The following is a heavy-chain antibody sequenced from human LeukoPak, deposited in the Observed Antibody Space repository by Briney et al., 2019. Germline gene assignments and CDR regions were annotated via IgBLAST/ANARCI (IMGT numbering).Heavy chain of an antibody. J-gene: IGHJ4*02. CDR3: TRGQYYYHSGHYLGNFDY. CDR2: ISYDGTNS. D-gene: IGHD3-22*01. Sequence: GGSLRLSCAASGFTFSMYALHWVRQAPGKGLEWVSLISYDGTNSDYVDSVKGRFTISRDNSKNTLFLQMNSLRAEDTAVYYRTRGQYYYHSGHYLGNFDYWGPGTLVTVSS. CDR1: GFTFSMYA. V-gene: IGHV3-30*01.